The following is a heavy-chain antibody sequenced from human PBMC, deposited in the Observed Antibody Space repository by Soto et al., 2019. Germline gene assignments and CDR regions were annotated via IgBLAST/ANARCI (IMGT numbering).Heavy chain of an antibody. CDR3: ARDGAARPFDY. CDR1: GFTFSSYG. D-gene: IGHD6-6*01. J-gene: IGHJ4*02. CDR2: IWYDGSNK. Sequence: QVQLVESGGGVVQPGRSLRLSCAASGFTFSSYGMHWVRQAPGKGLEWVAVIWYDGSNKYYADSVKGRFTISRDNSKNTLYLQMNSLRAEDTAVYYCARDGAARPFDYWGQGTLVTVSS. V-gene: IGHV3-33*01.